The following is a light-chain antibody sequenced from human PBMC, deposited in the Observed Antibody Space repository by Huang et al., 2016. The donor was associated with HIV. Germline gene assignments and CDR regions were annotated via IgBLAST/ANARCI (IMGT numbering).Light chain of an antibody. J-gene: IGKJ2*01. CDR2: DAS. CDR1: QGIGNK. Sequence: TQSPVTLSVSPGERVTLSCRASQGIGNKLAWYQLKPGQAPRLLIFDASYRATDIPARFSGVGSEIDFTLTISDLQSEDSAVYYCQQYNRWPRTFGQGTKVDIK. V-gene: IGKV3-15*01. CDR3: QQYNRWPRT.